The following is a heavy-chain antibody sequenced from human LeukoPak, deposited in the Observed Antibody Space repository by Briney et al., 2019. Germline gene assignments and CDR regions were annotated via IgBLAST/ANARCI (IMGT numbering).Heavy chain of an antibody. Sequence: SETLSLTCAVYGGSFSGYYWSWIRQPPGKGLEWIGEINHSGSTNYNPSLKSRVTISVDTSKNQFSLKLSSVTAADTAVYYCARGRQQLVRAGTAYYYYMDVWGKGTTVTVSS. D-gene: IGHD6-13*01. CDR3: ARGRQQLVRAGTAYYYYMDV. CDR2: INHSGST. J-gene: IGHJ6*03. CDR1: GGSFSGYY. V-gene: IGHV4-34*01.